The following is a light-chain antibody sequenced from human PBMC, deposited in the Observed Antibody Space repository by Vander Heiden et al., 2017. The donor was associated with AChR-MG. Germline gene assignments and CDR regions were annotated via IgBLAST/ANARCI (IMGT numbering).Light chain of an antibody. V-gene: IGKV1-5*01. J-gene: IGKJ2*01. CDR1: QSISSW. Sequence: DIQMTQSPSTLSASVGDRVTITCRASQSISSWLAWYQQKPGKAPKLLIYDASSLESGVPARFRGSGSGTEFTLTISSLQPDDFATYYCQQYNRESEYTFGQGTKLEIK. CDR3: QQYNRESEYT. CDR2: DAS.